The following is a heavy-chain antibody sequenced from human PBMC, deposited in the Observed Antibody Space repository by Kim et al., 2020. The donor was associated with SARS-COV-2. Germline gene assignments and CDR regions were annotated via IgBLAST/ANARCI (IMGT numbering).Heavy chain of an antibody. Sequence: GGSLRLSCAASGFTFSSYAMSWVRQAPGKGLEWVSAITGSGGGSYYADSVKGRFTISRDNSKNTLYLQMNSLRAEDTAVYYCANHRKGSTGAPFDCWGQGTLVTVSS. D-gene: IGHD2-2*01. CDR3: ANHRKGSTGAPFDC. V-gene: IGHV3-23*01. J-gene: IGHJ4*02. CDR1: GFTFSSYA. CDR2: ITGSGGGS.